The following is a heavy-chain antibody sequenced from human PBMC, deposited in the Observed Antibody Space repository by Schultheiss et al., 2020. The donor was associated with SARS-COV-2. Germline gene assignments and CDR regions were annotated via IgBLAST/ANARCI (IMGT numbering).Heavy chain of an antibody. CDR3: ASGPSIAARRFDY. J-gene: IGHJ4*02. CDR1: GGSFSGYY. V-gene: IGHV4-34*01. Sequence: SETLSLTCAVYGGSFSGYYWSWIRQPPGKGLEWIGSIYYSGSTYYNPSLKSRVTISVDTSKNQFSLKLSSVTAADTAVYYCASGPSIAARRFDYWGQGTLVTVSS. D-gene: IGHD6-6*01. CDR2: IYYSGST.